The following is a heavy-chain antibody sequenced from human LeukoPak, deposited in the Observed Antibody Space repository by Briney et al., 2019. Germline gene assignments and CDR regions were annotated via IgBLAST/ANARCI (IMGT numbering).Heavy chain of an antibody. CDR3: ARFMIDYAFDI. CDR2: INHSGST. CDR1: GGSFSGYY. Sequence: SETLSPTCAVYGGSFSGYYWSWIRQPPGKGLEWIGEINHSGSTNYNPSLKSRVTISVDTSKNQFSLKLSSVTAADTAVYYCARFMIDYAFDIWGQGTMVTVSS. D-gene: IGHD3-22*01. V-gene: IGHV4-34*01. J-gene: IGHJ3*02.